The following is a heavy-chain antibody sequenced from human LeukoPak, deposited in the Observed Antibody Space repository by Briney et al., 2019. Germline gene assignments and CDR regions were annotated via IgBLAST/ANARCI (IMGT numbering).Heavy chain of an antibody. CDR2: ISGSSGHT. D-gene: IGHD3-3*01. V-gene: IGHV3-23*01. CDR3: AKVGLSEMEWLLYSDH. CDR1: GLTFSSYA. Sequence: PGGSLRLSCAASGLTFSSYAMSWVRQAPGKGLEWVSAISGSSGHTYYADSVKGRFTISRDNSENTLYLQMNSLRAEDTAVYYCAKVGLSEMEWLLYSDHWGQGTLVTVSS. J-gene: IGHJ4*02.